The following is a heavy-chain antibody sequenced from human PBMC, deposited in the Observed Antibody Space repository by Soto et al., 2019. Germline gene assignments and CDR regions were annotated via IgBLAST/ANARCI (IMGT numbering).Heavy chain of an antibody. J-gene: IGHJ5*02. CDR1: GFTFSSYA. CDR2: ISGSGGST. CDR3: AKGGLVYSSSGPPAEENWFDP. Sequence: PGGSLRLSCAASGFTFSSYAMSWVRQAPGKGLEWVSAISGSGGSTYYADSVKGRFTISRDNSKNTLYLQMNSLRAEDTAVYYCAKGGLVYSSSGPPAEENWFDPWGQGTLVTVSS. D-gene: IGHD6-6*01. V-gene: IGHV3-23*01.